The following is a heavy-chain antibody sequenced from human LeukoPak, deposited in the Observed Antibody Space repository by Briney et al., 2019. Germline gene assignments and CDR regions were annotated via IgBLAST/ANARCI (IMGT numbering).Heavy chain of an antibody. D-gene: IGHD5-12*01. J-gene: IGHJ3*02. V-gene: IGHV4-34*01. CDR3: TRVRSGSDFGAFDI. CDR1: GGSFSGYY. CDR2: INHSGST. Sequence: SETLSLTCAVYGGSFSGYYWSWIRQPPGKGLEWIGEINHSGSTNYNPSLKSRVTISVDTSKNQFSLKLISVTAADTAVYYCTRVRSGSDFGAFDIWGQGTMVTVSS.